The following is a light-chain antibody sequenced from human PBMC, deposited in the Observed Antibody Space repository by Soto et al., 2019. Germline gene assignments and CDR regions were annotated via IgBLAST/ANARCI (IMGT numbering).Light chain of an antibody. CDR1: QSVSSN. CDR3: KQYNSWLP. V-gene: IGKV3D-15*01. CDR2: GAS. Sequence: EIVMTQSPATLSVSPGERAILSCRASQSVSSNLAWYQQKPGQAPRLLIYGASNRATGIPASFSGSGAGTELTPTIICLQSEDCAVHYCKQYNSWLPFGGGTQVQIK. J-gene: IGKJ4*01.